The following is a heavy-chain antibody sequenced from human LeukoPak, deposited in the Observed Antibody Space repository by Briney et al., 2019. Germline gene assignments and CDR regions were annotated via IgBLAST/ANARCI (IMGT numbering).Heavy chain of an antibody. CDR3: ARDAPPSSGYEIDY. CDR1: GFTFSNAW. V-gene: IGHV3-72*01. CDR2: SRNAPNSSTT. J-gene: IGHJ4*02. D-gene: IGHD3-22*01. Sequence: HPGGSLRLSCAASGFTFSNAWMSWVRQAPGKGLEWIGRSRNAPNSSTTEYAASVKGRFTTSRDDSKNLLYLQMNSLKTEDTAIYYCARDAPPSSGYEIDYWGQGTLVTVSS.